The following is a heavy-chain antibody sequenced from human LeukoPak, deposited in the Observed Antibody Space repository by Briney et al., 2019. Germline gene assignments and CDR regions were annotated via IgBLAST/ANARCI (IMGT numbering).Heavy chain of an antibody. V-gene: IGHV3-30*04. CDR2: ISYDGSNK. D-gene: IGHD3-9*01. Sequence: GRSLRLSCAASGFTFSSYAMHWVRQAPGKGLEWVAVISYDGSNKYYADSVKGRFTISRDNSKNTLYLQMNSLRAEDTAVYYCAKAIPTSYDILTGNYYYYGMDVWGQGTTVTVSS. J-gene: IGHJ6*02. CDR1: GFTFSSYA. CDR3: AKAIPTSYDILTGNYYYYGMDV.